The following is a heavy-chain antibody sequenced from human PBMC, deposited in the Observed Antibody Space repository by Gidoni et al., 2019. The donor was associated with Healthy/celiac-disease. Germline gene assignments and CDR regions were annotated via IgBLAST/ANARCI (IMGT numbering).Heavy chain of an antibody. CDR2: IIPIFGTA. D-gene: IGHD3-22*01. J-gene: IGHJ4*02. Sequence: QVQLVQSGAAVKKPGSSVKVSCKASGGTFSSYAISWVRQAPGQGLEWMGGIIPIFGTANYAQKFQGRVTITADESTSTAYMELSSLRSEDTAVYYCARGWPSDYYDSSGKFDYWGQGTLVTVSS. CDR3: ARGWPSDYYDSSGKFDY. CDR1: GGTFSSYA. V-gene: IGHV1-69*01.